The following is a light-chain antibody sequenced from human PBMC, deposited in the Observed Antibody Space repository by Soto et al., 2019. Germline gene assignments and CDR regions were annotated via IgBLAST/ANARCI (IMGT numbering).Light chain of an antibody. CDR2: GAS. CDR1: QSVSSSY. J-gene: IGKJ1*01. V-gene: IGKV3-20*01. Sequence: DIVLTQSPGTLSLSPRERATLSCRASQSVSSSYLARYQQKPGQAPRLLIYGASSRATGIPDRFSGSGSGTDFTLTISGLEPEDFAVYYCQQYGSSPRTFGQGTKV. CDR3: QQYGSSPRT.